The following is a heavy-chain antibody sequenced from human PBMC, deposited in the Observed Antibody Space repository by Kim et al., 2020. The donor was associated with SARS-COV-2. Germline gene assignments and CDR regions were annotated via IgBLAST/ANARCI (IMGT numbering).Heavy chain of an antibody. J-gene: IGHJ6*02. CDR1: GFTFSSYG. CDR2: VSFDGSDR. CDR3: AKDQREIFGFFGMDV. V-gene: IGHV3-30*18. D-gene: IGHD3-3*01. Sequence: GGSLRLSCAASGFTFSSYGMHWVRQAPGKGLEWVAVVSFDGSDRYYADSVKGRFTISRDNSKNMLYLLMNSLRGEDTAVYYCAKDQREIFGFFGMDVWG.